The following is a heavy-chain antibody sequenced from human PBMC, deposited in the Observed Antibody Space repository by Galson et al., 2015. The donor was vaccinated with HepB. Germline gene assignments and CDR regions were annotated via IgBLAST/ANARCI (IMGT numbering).Heavy chain of an antibody. D-gene: IGHD2-15*01. CDR1: GFTFSSYA. CDR2: ISYDGSNK. V-gene: IGHV3-30*04. CDR3: ARDPNAEISNYYYYYGMDV. Sequence: SLRLSCAASGFTFSSYAMHWVRQAPGKGLEWVAVISYDGSNKYYADSVKGRFTISRDNSKNTLYLQMNSLRAEDTAVYYCARDPNAEISNYYYYYGMDVCGQGTTVTVAS. J-gene: IGHJ6*02.